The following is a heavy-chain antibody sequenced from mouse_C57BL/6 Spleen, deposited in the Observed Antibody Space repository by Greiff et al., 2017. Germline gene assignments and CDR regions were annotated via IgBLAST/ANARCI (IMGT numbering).Heavy chain of an antibody. D-gene: IGHD2-1*01. CDR1: GFNIKDDY. CDR2: IDPENGDT. V-gene: IGHV14-4*01. CDR3: TTGGNYPFDY. J-gene: IGHJ2*01. Sequence: EVKLQESGAELVRPGASVKLSCTASGFNIKDDYMHWVKQRPEQGLEWIGWIDPENGDTEYASKFQGKATITADTSSNTAYLQLSSLTSEDTAVYYCTTGGNYPFDYWGQGTTLTVSS.